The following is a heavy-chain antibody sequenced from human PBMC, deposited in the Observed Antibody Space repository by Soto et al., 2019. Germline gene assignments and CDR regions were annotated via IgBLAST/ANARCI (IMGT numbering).Heavy chain of an antibody. CDR3: ARSYDILNGCAGFDY. D-gene: IGHD3-9*01. V-gene: IGHV3-21*01. CDR2: ISGSSTYI. Sequence: EVQLVESGGGLVKPGGSLRLSCAASGFTFSRYSMNWVRQAPGKGLEWVSSISGSSTYIYYADSVKGRFTISRDNAKNSLYLQKNTLRDEDTAVFYCARSYDILNGCAGFDYWGQGTLVTVSS. J-gene: IGHJ4*02. CDR1: GFTFSRYS.